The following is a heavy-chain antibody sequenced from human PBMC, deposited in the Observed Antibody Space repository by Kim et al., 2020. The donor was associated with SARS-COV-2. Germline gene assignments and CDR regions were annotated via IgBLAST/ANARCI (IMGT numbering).Heavy chain of an antibody. CDR3: ARVFVGRDILTEACDI. V-gene: IGHV3-30*01. D-gene: IGHD3-9*01. J-gene: IGHJ3*02. Sequence: SVKGRFTRSRDNSKNTLYLQMKSLRAENTAVYYCARVFVGRDILTEACDIWGQGTMVTVSS.